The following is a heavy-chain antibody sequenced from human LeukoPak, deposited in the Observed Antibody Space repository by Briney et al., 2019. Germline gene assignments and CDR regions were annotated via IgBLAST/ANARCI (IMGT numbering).Heavy chain of an antibody. Sequence: PSETLSLRCSVFTDSFNDYYWNWVRQPPGKGLEWIGYIYYNGNSNYNPSLKSRVTISVDTSKNELSLKLTSVTAADTAVYYCARGDYFDYWGQGTLVTVSS. CDR2: IYYNGNS. V-gene: IGHV4-59*01. J-gene: IGHJ4*02. CDR3: ARGDYFDY. CDR1: TDSFNDYY.